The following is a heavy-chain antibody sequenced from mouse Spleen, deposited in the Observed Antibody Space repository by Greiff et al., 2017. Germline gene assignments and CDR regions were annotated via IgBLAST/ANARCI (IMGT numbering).Heavy chain of an antibody. D-gene: IGHD1-1*01. J-gene: IGHJ2*01. CDR2: IDPSVSVT. CDR3: ARGEITHFDY. Sequence: SGPQLVRPGASVKISCKPSGYSFPTSWIHWVKQRLGQGLEWIGMIDPSVSVTRLNQKFTDKATLTVNKASMKAYMQLSGPTSEDSSVYDCARGEITHFDYWGQGTTLTVSS. V-gene: IGHV1-74*04. CDR1: GYSFPTSW.